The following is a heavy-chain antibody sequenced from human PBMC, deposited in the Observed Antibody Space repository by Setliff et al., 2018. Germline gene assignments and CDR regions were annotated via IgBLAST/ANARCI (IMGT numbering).Heavy chain of an antibody. CDR2: FFHTGST. Sequence: SETLSLTCTVSGYSISSGYYWGWIRQPPGKGLEWLGSFFHTGSTNYNPSLKSRVTFSVDTSKNQFSLKLTSVTAADTAVYYCRVWVTMIEMESWGQGTQVTVSS. CDR3: RVWVTMIEMES. CDR1: GYSISSGYY. D-gene: IGHD3-22*01. J-gene: IGHJ4*02. V-gene: IGHV4-38-2*02.